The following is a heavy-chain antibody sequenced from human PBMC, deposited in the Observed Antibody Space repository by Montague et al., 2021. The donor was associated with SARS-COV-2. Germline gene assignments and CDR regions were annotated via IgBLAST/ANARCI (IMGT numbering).Heavy chain of an antibody. J-gene: IGHJ6*03. D-gene: IGHD3-10*01. V-gene: IGHV4-39*07. Sequence: SETLSLTCTVSGGSISSSSYYWGWIRQPPGKGLEWIGSIYYSGSTYYNPSLKSRVTISAYTSKNQFSMKLTSVAAADTAFYDCARLGDGVVPSHILGVGPYYSYYYMDVWGQGTPVTVSS. CDR1: GGSISSSSYY. CDR2: IYYSGST. CDR3: ARLGDGVVPSHILGVGPYYSYYYMDV.